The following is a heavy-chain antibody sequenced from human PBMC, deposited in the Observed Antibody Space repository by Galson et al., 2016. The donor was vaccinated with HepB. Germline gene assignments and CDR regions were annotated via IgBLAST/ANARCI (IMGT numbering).Heavy chain of an antibody. J-gene: IGHJ4*02. Sequence: SLRLSCAASGLTFGTYAMNWVRQAPGKGLEWVSLIYSGGGTNYADSVKGRFTISRDNSNNTLYLQMNSLRAEDTAVYYCARSPNWNFLWGQGTLVTVSS. CDR2: IYSGGGT. V-gene: IGHV3-66*01. D-gene: IGHD1-1*01. CDR3: ARSPNWNFL. CDR1: GLTFGTYA.